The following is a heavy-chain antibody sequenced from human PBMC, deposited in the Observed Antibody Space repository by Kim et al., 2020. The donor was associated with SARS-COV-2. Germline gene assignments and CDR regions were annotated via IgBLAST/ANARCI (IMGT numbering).Heavy chain of an antibody. J-gene: IGHJ6*03. CDR3: AKNVYIDIVVVPAAIYPPHNSYYYYYMDV. Sequence: GGSLRLSCAASGFTFSSYAMSWVRQAPGKGLEWVSAISGSGGSTYYADSVKGRFTISRDNSKNTLYLQMNSLRAEDTAVYYCAKNVYIDIVVVPAAIYPPHNSYYYYYMDVWGKGTTVTVSS. CDR2: ISGSGGST. V-gene: IGHV3-23*01. D-gene: IGHD2-2*02. CDR1: GFTFSSYA.